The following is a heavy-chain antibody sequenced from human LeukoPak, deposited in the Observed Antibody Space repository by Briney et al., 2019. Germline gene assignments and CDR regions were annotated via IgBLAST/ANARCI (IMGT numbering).Heavy chain of an antibody. V-gene: IGHV1-69*01. D-gene: IGHD5-18*01. J-gene: IGHJ6*03. CDR1: GGTFSSYA. Sequence: SVKVSCKASGGTFSSYAISWVRQAPGQGLEWMGGIIPIFGTANYAQKFQGRVTITADESTSTAYMELSSLRSEDTAVYYCARDVTDSLPWYYYMDAWGKGTTVTVSS. CDR2: IIPIFGTA. CDR3: ARDVTDSLPWYYYMDA.